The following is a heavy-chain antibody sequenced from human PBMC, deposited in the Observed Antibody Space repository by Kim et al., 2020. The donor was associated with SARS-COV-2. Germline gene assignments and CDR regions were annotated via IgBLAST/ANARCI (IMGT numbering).Heavy chain of an antibody. J-gene: IGHJ1*01. Sequence: SETLSLTCTVSGGSISSYYWSWIRQPAGKGLEWTGRIYTSGSTNYNPSLKSRVTMSADTSKNQFSLKLSSVTAADTAVYYCARERGHDILTGYYNEYFQHWGQGTLVTVSS. CDR2: IYTSGST. D-gene: IGHD3-9*01. CDR3: ARERGHDILTGYYNEYFQH. CDR1: GGSISSYY. V-gene: IGHV4-4*07.